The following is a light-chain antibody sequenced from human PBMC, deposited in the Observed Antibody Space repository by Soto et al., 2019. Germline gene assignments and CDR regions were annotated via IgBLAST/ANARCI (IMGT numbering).Light chain of an antibody. J-gene: IGKJ4*01. CDR3: QQYNKWPPLT. CDR2: GAS. CDR1: QSVNND. V-gene: IGKV3-15*01. Sequence: EIVMTQSPATLSVSPGGRVTLSCRASQSVNNDLAWYQQKPGQAPRLLIYGASTRATGIPASFSGSGSGTEFTLTISSLQSEDFAVYYCQQYNKWPPLTFGGGTKVDIK.